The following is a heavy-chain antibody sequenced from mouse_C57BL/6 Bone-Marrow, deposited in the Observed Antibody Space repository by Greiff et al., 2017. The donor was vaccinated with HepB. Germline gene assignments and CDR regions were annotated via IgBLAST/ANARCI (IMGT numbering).Heavy chain of an antibody. Sequence: EVQLVESEGGLVQPGSSLQLSCTASGFTFSDYYMAWVRQVPEKGLEWVANINYDGSSTYYLDSLKSRFIISRDHAKNILYLQMSSLKSEDTATYYCARGDYGSSYPYFYYWGQGTTLTVSS. CDR1: GFTFSDYY. J-gene: IGHJ2*01. D-gene: IGHD1-1*01. V-gene: IGHV5-16*01. CDR2: INYDGSST. CDR3: ARGDYGSSYPYFYY.